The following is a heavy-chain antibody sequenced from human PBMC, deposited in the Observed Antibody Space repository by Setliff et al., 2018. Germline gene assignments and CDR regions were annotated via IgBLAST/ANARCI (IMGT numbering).Heavy chain of an antibody. D-gene: IGHD6-13*01. J-gene: IGHJ1*01. CDR2: IYSSGRT. V-gene: IGHV4-59*01. CDR3: ALSSSWFKDFQH. CDR1: GDSISDYH. Sequence: PSETLSLTCRVSGDSISDYHWSWIRQPPGQGLEWIGYIYSSGRTNYNPSLKSRVTISEDMSKNQFSLKVSSVTAADTAIYYCALSSSWFKDFQHWGQGTLVTVSS.